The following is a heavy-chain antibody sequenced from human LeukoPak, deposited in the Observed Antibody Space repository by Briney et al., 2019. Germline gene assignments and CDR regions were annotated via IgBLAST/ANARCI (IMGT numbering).Heavy chain of an antibody. CDR3: AKDRGSGYYRQPDY. CDR2: ISYDGSNK. Sequence: GGSLRLSCAASGFTFSSYGRHWVRQAPGKGLEWVAVISYDGSNKYYADSVKGRFTISRDNSKNTLYLQMNSLRAEDTAVYYCAKDRGSGYYRQPDYWGQGTLVTVSS. V-gene: IGHV3-30*18. CDR1: GFTFSSYG. J-gene: IGHJ4*02. D-gene: IGHD3-3*01.